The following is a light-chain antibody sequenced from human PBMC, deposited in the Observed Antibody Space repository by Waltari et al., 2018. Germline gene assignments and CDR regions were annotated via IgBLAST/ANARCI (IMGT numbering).Light chain of an antibody. Sequence: QTVVTQEPSLSVSPGGTVPLTCALRSGSVSSTSYATWYQQTPGQAPRTLVYKATSRSSGVPDRFSGSILGNKAALTITGAQADDESDYYCSLYTGSGIWVFGGGTKLTVL. CDR3: SLYTGSGIWV. J-gene: IGLJ3*02. CDR1: SGSVSSTSY. V-gene: IGLV8-61*01. CDR2: KAT.